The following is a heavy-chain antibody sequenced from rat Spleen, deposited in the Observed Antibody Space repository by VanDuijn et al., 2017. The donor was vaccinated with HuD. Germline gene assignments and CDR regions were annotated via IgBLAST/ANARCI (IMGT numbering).Heavy chain of an antibody. J-gene: IGHJ4*01. Sequence: EVQLVESGGGLVQPRRSLKLSCAASGFTFSSFPMAWVRQAPKKGLEWVASISSGGGGTYYPDSVKGRFTISRDNAESTLYLQMDSLRSEATATYYCASLMYTPDYLGVMDAWGQGASVTVSS. D-gene: IGHD1-6*01. CDR1: GFTFSSFP. CDR2: ISSGGGGT. CDR3: ASLMYTPDYLGVMDA. V-gene: IGHV5-25*01.